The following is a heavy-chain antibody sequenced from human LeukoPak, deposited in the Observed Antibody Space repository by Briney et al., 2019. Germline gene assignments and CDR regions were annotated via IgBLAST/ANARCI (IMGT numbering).Heavy chain of an antibody. CDR1: GGSFSGYY. D-gene: IGHD3-10*01. CDR3: AREFPGRGGDI. J-gene: IGHJ3*02. Sequence: SETLSLTCAVYGGSFSGYYWSWIRQPPGKGLEWIGEINHSGSTNYNPSLKSRVTISVDTSKNQFSLKLSSVTAADTAVYYCAREFPGRGGDIWGQGTVVTVSS. V-gene: IGHV4-34*01. CDR2: INHSGST.